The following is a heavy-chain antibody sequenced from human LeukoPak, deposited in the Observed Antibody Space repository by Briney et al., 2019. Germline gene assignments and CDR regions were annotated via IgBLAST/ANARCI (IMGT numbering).Heavy chain of an antibody. V-gene: IGHV3-23*01. Sequence: GGSLRLSCAASGVNFSSYAMSWVRQAPGKGLEWVSAISGSGGSTYYADSVKGRFTISRDNSKNTLYLQMNSLRAEDTAVYYCAKVELERLLDPWGQGTLVTVSS. CDR3: AKVELERLLDP. CDR1: GVNFSSYA. D-gene: IGHD1-1*01. CDR2: ISGSGGST. J-gene: IGHJ5*02.